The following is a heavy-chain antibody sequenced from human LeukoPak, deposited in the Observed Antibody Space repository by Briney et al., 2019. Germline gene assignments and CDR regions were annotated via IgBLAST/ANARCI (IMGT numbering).Heavy chain of an antibody. CDR1: GDSISSSGHY. D-gene: IGHD2-21*02. Sequence: SETLSLTCTVSGDSISSSGHYWGWVRQPPGKGLERIGNIYYSGSTYHNPSLKSRVTISVDTSRNQFSLRLSSVTAADTAVYYCARLVVVTSNNYFDYWGQGTLVTVSS. J-gene: IGHJ4*02. CDR3: ARLVVVTSNNYFDY. V-gene: IGHV4-39*01. CDR2: IYYSGST.